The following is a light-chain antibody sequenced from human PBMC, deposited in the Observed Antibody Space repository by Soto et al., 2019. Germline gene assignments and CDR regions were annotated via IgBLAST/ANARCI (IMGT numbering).Light chain of an antibody. V-gene: IGKV1-39*01. Sequence: DIQMTQSPSSLSASVGDRVTITCRASQSIATYLNWYQQRPGKAPKLLLYAASSLNSGVPSRFSGSGSGTYFTLTISSLQPEDLANDDCHQCYNTPRTCGQGTKVEIK. J-gene: IGKJ1*01. CDR1: QSIATY. CDR3: HQCYNTPRT. CDR2: AAS.